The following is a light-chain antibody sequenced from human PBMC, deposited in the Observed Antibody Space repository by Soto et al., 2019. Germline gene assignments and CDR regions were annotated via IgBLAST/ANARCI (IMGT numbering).Light chain of an antibody. Sequence: IFMTHSPATLSVSPGGRATLSCRSSQSVNINLAWYQQKPGQSPRLLVYGSSTRATGSPARFSGRGSGTEFTLKIRGLQFEDFEVYYCTQYNKWTHHFGQGTXVEIK. CDR3: TQYNKWTHH. J-gene: IGKJ2*01. V-gene: IGKV3-15*01. CDR1: QSVNIN. CDR2: GSS.